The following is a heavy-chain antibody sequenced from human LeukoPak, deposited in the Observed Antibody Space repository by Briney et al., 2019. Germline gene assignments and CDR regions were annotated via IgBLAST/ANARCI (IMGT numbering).Heavy chain of an antibody. D-gene: IGHD6-13*01. Sequence: KRSQTLSLTCAISGDSVSSNSAAWNWIRQSPSRGLEWLGRTYYRSKWYNNYAVSVKSRITINPDTSKNQFSLQLNSVTPEDTAVYYCARTDFGIAAAGTLDYWGQGTLVTVSS. V-gene: IGHV6-1*01. CDR1: GDSVSSNSAA. CDR2: TYYRSKWYN. J-gene: IGHJ4*02. CDR3: ARTDFGIAAAGTLDY.